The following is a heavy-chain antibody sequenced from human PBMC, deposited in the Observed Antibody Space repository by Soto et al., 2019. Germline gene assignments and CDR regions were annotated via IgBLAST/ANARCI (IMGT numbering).Heavy chain of an antibody. J-gene: IGHJ4*02. Sequence: EVHLVESGGGLVQTGGSLRLSCAIFESTVSRDWMNWVRQAPGKGLEWVAHINQDGSEKYYVDSVKGRLTISRDNAKKSLYLQMNCLRPADTAMYYCSGGVGDAFWGQGILVTVSS. D-gene: IGHD1-26*01. CDR2: INQDGSEK. CDR1: ESTVSRDW. V-gene: IGHV3-7*04. CDR3: SGGVGDAF.